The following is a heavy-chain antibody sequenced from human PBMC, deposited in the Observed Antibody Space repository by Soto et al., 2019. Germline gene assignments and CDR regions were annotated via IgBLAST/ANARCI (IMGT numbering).Heavy chain of an antibody. CDR2: ISSSSSYI. J-gene: IGHJ6*02. D-gene: IGHD5-12*01. V-gene: IGHV3-21*01. CDR1: GFTFSSYS. Sequence: GGSLRLSCAASGFTFSSYSMNWVRQAPGKGLEWVSSISSSSSYIYYADSVKGRFTISRDNAKNSLYLQMSSLRAEDTAVYYCARDRRGYDFGVVDVWGQGTTVTVSS. CDR3: ARDRRGYDFGVVDV.